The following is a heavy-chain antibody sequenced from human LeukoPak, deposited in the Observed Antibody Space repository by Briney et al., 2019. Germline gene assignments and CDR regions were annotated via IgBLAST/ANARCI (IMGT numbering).Heavy chain of an antibody. CDR1: GYTLTELS. V-gene: IGHV1-24*01. Sequence: GASVKVSCKVSGYTLTELSMHWVRQAPGKGLEWMGGFDPEDAETIYAQKFQGRVTMTEDTSTDTAYMELSSLRSEDTAVYYCATDLFSDVVITDFDYWGQGTLVTVSS. CDR2: FDPEDAET. D-gene: IGHD3-22*01. J-gene: IGHJ4*02. CDR3: ATDLFSDVVITDFDY.